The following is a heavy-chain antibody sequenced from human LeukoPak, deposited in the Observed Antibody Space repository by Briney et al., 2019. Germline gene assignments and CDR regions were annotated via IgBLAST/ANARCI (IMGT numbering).Heavy chain of an antibody. CDR2: ISAYNGNT. CDR1: GYTFTSYG. V-gene: IGHV1-18*01. J-gene: IGHJ4*02. Sequence: ASVTVSCKASGYTFTSYGISWVRQAPGQGLEWMGWISAYNGNTNYAQKLQGRVTMTTDTSTSTAYMELRSLRSDDTAVYYCARDHEAVAGTQIDYWGQGTLVTVSS. CDR3: ARDHEAVAGTQIDY. D-gene: IGHD6-19*01.